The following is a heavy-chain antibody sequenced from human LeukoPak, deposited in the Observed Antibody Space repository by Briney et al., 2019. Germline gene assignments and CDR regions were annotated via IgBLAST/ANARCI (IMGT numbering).Heavy chain of an antibody. CDR2: IIPIFGTA. Sequence: VASVKVSCKASGGTFSSYAISWVRQAPGQGLEWMGGIIPIFGTANYAQKFQGRVTITADESTSTAHIELSSLRSEDTAVYYCAREARGGSSTSRHGQNWGQGTLVTVSS. J-gene: IGHJ4*02. CDR1: GGTFSSYA. V-gene: IGHV1-69*13. CDR3: AREARGGSSTSRHGQN. D-gene: IGHD2-2*01.